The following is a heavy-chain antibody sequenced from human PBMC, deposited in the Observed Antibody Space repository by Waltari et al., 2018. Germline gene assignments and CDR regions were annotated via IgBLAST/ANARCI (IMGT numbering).Heavy chain of an antibody. J-gene: IGHJ5*02. V-gene: IGHV4-39*07. Sequence: QLQLQESGPRLVKPAETLSLPCTVSGDSVSSGPYFWAWIRQPPGKGLEWLGSMFYSGTTYHNSSLKSRVTISVDTSKNQVSLQLKSVTAADTAVYFCARDRSGTINSFDPWGRGTLVTVSS. D-gene: IGHD1-26*01. CDR2: MFYSGTT. CDR3: ARDRSGTINSFDP. CDR1: GDSVSSGPYF.